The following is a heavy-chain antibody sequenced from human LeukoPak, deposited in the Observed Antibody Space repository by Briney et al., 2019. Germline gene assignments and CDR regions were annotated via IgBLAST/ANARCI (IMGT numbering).Heavy chain of an antibody. V-gene: IGHV1-2*02. CDR2: INPNSGGT. CDR3: ARERGRLTMVRGGYDAFDI. Sequence: ASVKASCKASGYTFTGYYMHWVRQAPGQGLEWMGWINPNSGGTNYAQKFQGRVTMTRDTSISTAYMELSRLRSDDTAVYYCARERGRLTMVRGGYDAFDIWGQGTMVTVSS. CDR1: GYTFTGYY. D-gene: IGHD3-10*01. J-gene: IGHJ3*02.